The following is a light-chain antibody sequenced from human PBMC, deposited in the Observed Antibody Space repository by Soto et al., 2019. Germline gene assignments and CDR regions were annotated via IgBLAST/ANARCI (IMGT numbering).Light chain of an antibody. CDR1: QSVSSY. V-gene: IGKV3-11*01. J-gene: IGKJ4*01. CDR2: DAS. CDR3: QQRSNWPPVLT. Sequence: EIVLTQSPATLSLSPGERATLSCRASQSVSSYLAWYQQKPGQAPRLLLYDASNRATGIPARFSGSGSGTDCTLTISSLEPDDCAVYYCQQRSNWPPVLTFGGGTKVEIK.